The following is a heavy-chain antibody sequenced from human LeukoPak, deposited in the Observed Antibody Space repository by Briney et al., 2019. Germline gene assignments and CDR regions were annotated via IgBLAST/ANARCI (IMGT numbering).Heavy chain of an antibody. CDR2: VYHSGST. D-gene: IGHD7-27*01. V-gene: IGHV4-39*01. CDR3: ARLYKDWGFVN. CDR1: FVSINSGSYY. Sequence: SETLSLTCAVSFVSINSGSYYWGWIRQPPGKGLEWIGSVYHSGSTYYNPSLKSRVTISVDTSKNQFSLKLNSVTAADTAIYYCARLYKDWGFVNWGQGTLVTVSS. J-gene: IGHJ4*02.